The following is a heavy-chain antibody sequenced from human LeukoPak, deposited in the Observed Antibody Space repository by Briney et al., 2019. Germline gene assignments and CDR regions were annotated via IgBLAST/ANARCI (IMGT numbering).Heavy chain of an antibody. CDR2: INHSGST. CDR3: ARGIGKPTRLYANKGFDY. V-gene: IGHV4-34*01. D-gene: IGHD1/OR15-1a*01. CDR1: GGSFSGYY. Sequence: PSETLSLTCAVYGGSFSGYYWSWIRQPPGKGLEWIGEINHSGSTNYNPSLKSRVTISVDTSKNQFSLKLSSVTAADTAVYYCARGIGKPTRLYANKGFDYWGQGTLVTVSS. J-gene: IGHJ4*02.